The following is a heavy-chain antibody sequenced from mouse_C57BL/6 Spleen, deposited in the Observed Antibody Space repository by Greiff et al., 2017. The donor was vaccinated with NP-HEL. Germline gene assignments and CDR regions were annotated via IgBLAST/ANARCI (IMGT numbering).Heavy chain of an antibody. D-gene: IGHD2-1*01. Sequence: VHLVESGAELVRPGASVTLSCKASGYTFTDYEMHWVKQTPVHGLEWIGAIDPETGGTAYNQKFKGKAILTADKSSSTAYMELRSLTSEDSAVYYCTRDGNYGFAYWGQGTLVTVSA. CDR1: GYTFTDYE. CDR3: TRDGNYGFAY. CDR2: IDPETGGT. V-gene: IGHV1-15*01. J-gene: IGHJ3*01.